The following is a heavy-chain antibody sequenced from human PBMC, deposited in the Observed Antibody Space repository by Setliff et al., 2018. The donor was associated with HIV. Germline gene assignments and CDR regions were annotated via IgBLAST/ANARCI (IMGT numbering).Heavy chain of an antibody. CDR1: GDSISSYY. CDR3: ARAAAGNTGPFDL. D-gene: IGHD4-17*01. J-gene: IGHJ4*02. Sequence: SETLSLTCTVSGDSISSYYWSWIRQPAGKGLEWNGRVSSRGDTNYNPSLKSRVTMSVDTSKNQFSLKLTSVTASDTAVYYCARAAAGNTGPFDLWGQGSPVTVSS. V-gene: IGHV4-4*07. CDR2: VSSRGDT.